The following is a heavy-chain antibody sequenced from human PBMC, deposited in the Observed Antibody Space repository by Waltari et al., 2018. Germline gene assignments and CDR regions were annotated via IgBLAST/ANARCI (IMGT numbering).Heavy chain of an antibody. CDR1: GFTFKNFA. CDR2: STESGDT. Sequence: EVQLVESGGGLVQPGGSLRLSFAASGFTFKNFAMSWVRQAPGMGLEWVSTSTESGDTFYADSWKGRFATSRDNYKNTLSLQMNSLRAEDTAVYYCAKRWAIYYFEYWGQGNLVTVSS. D-gene: IGHD3-9*01. J-gene: IGHJ4*02. CDR3: AKRWAIYYFEY. V-gene: IGHV3-23*04.